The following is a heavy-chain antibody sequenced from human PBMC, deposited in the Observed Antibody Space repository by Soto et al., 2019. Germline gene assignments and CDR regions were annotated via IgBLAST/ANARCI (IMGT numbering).Heavy chain of an antibody. V-gene: IGHV3-33*01. CDR1: GFTFSSYG. J-gene: IGHJ6*02. CDR2: IWYDGSNK. CDR3: ARDRVGATIYYYCGMDV. D-gene: IGHD1-26*01. Sequence: QVQLVESGGGVVQPGRSLRLSCAASGFTFSSYGMHWVRQAPGKGLEWVAVIWYDGSNKYYADSVKGRFTISRDNSKNTLYLQMNSLRAEDTAVYYCARDRVGATIYYYCGMDVWGQGTTVTVSS.